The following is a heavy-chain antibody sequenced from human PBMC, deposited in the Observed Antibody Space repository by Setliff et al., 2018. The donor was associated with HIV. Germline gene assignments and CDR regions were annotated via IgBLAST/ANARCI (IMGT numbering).Heavy chain of an antibody. V-gene: IGHV4-34*01. D-gene: IGHD4-17*01. Sequence: LSLTCAVYGGSFSDYYWTWIRQSPGKGLEWIGEINHRGSTNYNPSLKSRVTISVDTSKNQFSLKLSSVTAADTAVYYCARVLREYGDYWDWYFDLWGRGTLVTVSS. CDR3: ARVLREYGDYWDWYFDL. J-gene: IGHJ2*01. CDR2: INHRGST. CDR1: GGSFSDYY.